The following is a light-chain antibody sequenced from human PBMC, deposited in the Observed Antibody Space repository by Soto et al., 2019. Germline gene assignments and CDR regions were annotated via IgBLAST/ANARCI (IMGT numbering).Light chain of an antibody. V-gene: IGKV3-15*01. CDR2: GAS. Sequence: EIVMTQSPATLSVSPGERATLSCRASQSVSSKLAWYQQKPGKAPRVLIYGASTRAIGIPARFSGSGSGTEFALTIGSQQAEDFAVYYCQHYDDWPPTWTFGQGTRVEVE. CDR1: QSVSSK. CDR3: QHYDDWPPTWT. J-gene: IGKJ1*01.